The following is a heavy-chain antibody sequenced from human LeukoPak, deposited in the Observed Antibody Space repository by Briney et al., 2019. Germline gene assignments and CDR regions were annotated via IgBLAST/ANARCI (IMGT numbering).Heavy chain of an antibody. CDR2: INAGNGNT. D-gene: IGHD3-22*01. CDR3: ARGPAYYYDSSGYYGY. J-gene: IGHJ4*02. CDR1: GYTFTSYA. Sequence: GASVKVSCKASGYTFTSYAMHWVRQAPGQRLEWMGWINAGNGNTKYSQKFQGRVTITRDTSASTAYMELSSLRSEDTAVYYCARGPAYYYDSSGYYGYWGQGTLVTVSS. V-gene: IGHV1-3*01.